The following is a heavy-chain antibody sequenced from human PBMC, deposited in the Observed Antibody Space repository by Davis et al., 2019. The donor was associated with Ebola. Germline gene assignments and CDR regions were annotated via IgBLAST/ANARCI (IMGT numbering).Heavy chain of an antibody. Sequence: MPSETLSLTCAVSGGSISSGGYSWSWIRQPPGKGLEWIGYIYHSGSTNYNPSLKSRVTISVDTSKNQFSLKLSSVTAADTAVYYCARGIGAATGWFDPWGQGTLVTVSS. CDR3: ARGIGAATGWFDP. CDR1: GGSISSGGYS. J-gene: IGHJ5*02. D-gene: IGHD2-15*01. CDR2: IYHSGST. V-gene: IGHV4-30-2*01.